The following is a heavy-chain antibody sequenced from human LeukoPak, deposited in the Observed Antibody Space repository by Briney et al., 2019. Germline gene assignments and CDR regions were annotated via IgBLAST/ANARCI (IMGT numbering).Heavy chain of an antibody. J-gene: IGHJ3*02. D-gene: IGHD1-26*01. CDR2: MNHNSGNT. V-gene: IGHV1-8*01. Sequence: GASVKVSCKASGYTFTSYDINWVRQAPGQGLEWMGWMNHNSGNTGYAQKFQGRVTMTRNTSISTAYMELSSLRSEDTAVYYCARYVGSDAFDIWGQGTMVTVSS. CDR1: GYTFTSYD. CDR3: ARYVGSDAFDI.